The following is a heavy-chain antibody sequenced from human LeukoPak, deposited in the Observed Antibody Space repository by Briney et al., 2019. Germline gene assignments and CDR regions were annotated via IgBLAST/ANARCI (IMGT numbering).Heavy chain of an antibody. CDR2: IKSKTDGGTT. D-gene: IGHD4-17*01. CDR1: GFTFSNAW. Sequence: KAGGSLRLSCAASGFTFSNAWMSWVRQAPGKGLEWVGRIKSKTDGGTTDYAAPVKGRFTISRDDSKNTLYLQMNSLKTEDTAVYYCTTVSTVPAPSYYYYYYYMDVWGKGTTVTISS. V-gene: IGHV3-15*01. J-gene: IGHJ6*03. CDR3: TTVSTVPAPSYYYYYYYMDV.